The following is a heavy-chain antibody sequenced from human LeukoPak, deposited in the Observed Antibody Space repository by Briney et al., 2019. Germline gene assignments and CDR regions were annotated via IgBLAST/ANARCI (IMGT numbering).Heavy chain of an antibody. CDR1: GFTSDDYA. D-gene: IGHD6-6*01. CDR3: AKGHIAALAFNWFDP. J-gene: IGHJ5*02. Sequence: PPWGSLRLSCAASGFTSDDYAMHWVRQAPGKGLEWVSGISWNSGSIGYADSVKGRFTISRDNAKNSLYLQMNSLRAEDMASYYCAKGHIAALAFNWFDPWGQGILVTVSS. CDR2: ISWNSGSI. V-gene: IGHV3-9*02.